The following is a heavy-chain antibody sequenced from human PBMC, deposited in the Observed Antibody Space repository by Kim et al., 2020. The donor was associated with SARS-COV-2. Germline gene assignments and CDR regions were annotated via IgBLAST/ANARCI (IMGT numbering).Heavy chain of an antibody. V-gene: IGHV3-74*01. J-gene: IGHJ4*02. D-gene: IGHD7-27*01. CDR1: GFTFSRSW. Sequence: GGSLRLSCAASGFTFSRSWMHWVRQAPGKGLVWVSRINSDGSSTSYADSVQGRFTISRDNAKNTLYLQMNSLRAEDTAVYYCARVGHLGADYWGAQLYYFDYWGQGTLVTVSS. CDR3: ARVGHLGADYWGAQLYYFDY. CDR2: INSDGSST.